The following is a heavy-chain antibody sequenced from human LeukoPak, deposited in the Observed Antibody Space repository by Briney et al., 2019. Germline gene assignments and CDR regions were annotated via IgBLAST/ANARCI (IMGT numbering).Heavy chain of an antibody. CDR2: IRSDGFIK. Sequence: GRSLRLSCAASGFTFSASGMHWVRQAPGKGLEWVAFIRSDGFIKYYADSVKGRFTISRDNSKNTLYLQMNSLRAEDTAVYYCAKDSRNLPFDYWGQGTLVTVSS. J-gene: IGHJ4*02. CDR3: AKDSRNLPFDY. D-gene: IGHD1-14*01. V-gene: IGHV3-30*02. CDR1: GFTFSASG.